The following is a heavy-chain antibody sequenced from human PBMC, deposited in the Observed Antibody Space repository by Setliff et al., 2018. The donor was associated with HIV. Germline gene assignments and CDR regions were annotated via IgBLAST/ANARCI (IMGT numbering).Heavy chain of an antibody. CDR3: ARGGGTIIGANFDY. CDR1: GGSFIGYY. CDR2: ITDSGGS. Sequence: SETLSLTCAVYGGSFIGYYWTWIRQSPGKGLEWIGEITDSGGSKYNPSLGSRVTISVDTSKNQFSLNLTSVTAADTAVYYCARGGGTIIGANFDYWGQGTLVTVS. J-gene: IGHJ4*02. V-gene: IGHV4-34*01. D-gene: IGHD3-3*01.